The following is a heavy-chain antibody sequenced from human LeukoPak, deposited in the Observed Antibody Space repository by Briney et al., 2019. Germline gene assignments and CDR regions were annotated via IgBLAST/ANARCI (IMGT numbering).Heavy chain of an antibody. CDR3: ARHSRTKPRFFDY. V-gene: IGHV4-38-2*01. D-gene: IGHD1-14*01. CDR1: GYSIRSGYY. Sequence: SETLSLTCAVSGYSIRSGYYWGWIRQPPGKGLEWIGNIYYSGSTYYNPSLKSRVTISVDTSKNQFSLKLSSVTAADTAVYYCARHSRTKPRFFDYWGQGTLVTVSS. J-gene: IGHJ4*02. CDR2: IYYSGST.